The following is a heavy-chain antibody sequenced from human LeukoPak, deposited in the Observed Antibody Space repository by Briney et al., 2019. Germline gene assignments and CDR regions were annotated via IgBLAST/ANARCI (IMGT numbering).Heavy chain of an antibody. CDR1: GYTFTSYG. J-gene: IGHJ5*02. V-gene: IGHV1-18*01. CDR3: ARTVGAFGGGPDNWFDP. CDR2: ISAYNGNT. D-gene: IGHD1-26*01. Sequence: ASVKVSCKASGYTFTSYGISWVRQAPGQGLEWMGWISAYNGNTNYAQKLQGRVTMTTDTSTSTAYMELRSLRSDDTAVYYCARTVGAFGGGPDNWFDPWGQGTLVTVSS.